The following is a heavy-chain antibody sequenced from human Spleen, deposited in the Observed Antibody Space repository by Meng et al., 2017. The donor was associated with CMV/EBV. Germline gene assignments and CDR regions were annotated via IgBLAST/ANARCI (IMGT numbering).Heavy chain of an antibody. CDR3: ARGGGGDGYNGDY. CDR1: GYTFTGSF. D-gene: IGHD5-24*01. CDR2: INPNSGGT. J-gene: IGHJ4*02. Sequence: ASVKVSCKASGYTFTGSFMHWLRQAPGQGLEWMGWINPNSGGTNYAQKFQGRVTMTRDTSISTAYMELSRLRSDDTAVYYCARGGGGDGYNGDYWGQGTLVTVSS. V-gene: IGHV1-2*02.